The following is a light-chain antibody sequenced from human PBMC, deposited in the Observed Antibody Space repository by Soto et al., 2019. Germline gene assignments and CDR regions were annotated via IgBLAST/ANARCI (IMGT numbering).Light chain of an antibody. CDR1: SSNIGINY. Sequence: QSVLTQPPSASGTPGQRVTISCSGSSSNIGINYVYWYQQLPGSAPKLLIYRNTQRPSGVPDRFSGSKSGTSASLVISGLRSEDEAAYYCAAWDDTLSGVFGGGTKVTVL. CDR3: AAWDDTLSGV. J-gene: IGLJ3*02. CDR2: RNT. V-gene: IGLV1-47*01.